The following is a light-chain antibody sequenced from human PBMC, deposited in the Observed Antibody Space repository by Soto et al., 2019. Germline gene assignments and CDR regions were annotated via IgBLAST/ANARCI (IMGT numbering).Light chain of an antibody. J-gene: IGKJ4*01. Sequence: EVVMTQSPDTLSVSPGDGATLSCRASQNVHSDLAWYQQKPGQAPRLVIYDTSTRATDIPVRFTGGGSGTEFTLTISSLKSADFAVYYCQQYNNWPLPFGGGTKVEIK. CDR3: QQYNNWPLP. CDR2: DTS. V-gene: IGKV3-15*01. CDR1: QNVHSD.